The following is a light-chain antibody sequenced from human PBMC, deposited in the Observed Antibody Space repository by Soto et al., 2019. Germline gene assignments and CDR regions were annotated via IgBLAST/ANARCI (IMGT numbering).Light chain of an antibody. CDR2: DAS. V-gene: IGKV3-20*01. CDR3: QQYGSTPLT. J-gene: IGKJ4*01. Sequence: EIVLTQSPGTLSLSPGERVTLSCRASQSVSSSYLAWYQQKPGQAPRLLIHDASSRATGIPDRFSGSGSGTDFTLTISRLEPEDFAVYYYQQYGSTPLTFGGGTKVEIK. CDR1: QSVSSSY.